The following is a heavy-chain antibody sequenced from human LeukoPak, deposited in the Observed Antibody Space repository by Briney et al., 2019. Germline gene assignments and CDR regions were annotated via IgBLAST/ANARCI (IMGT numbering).Heavy chain of an antibody. CDR3: ARDLAGPPQEAFDI. Sequence: PGGSLRLSCAASGFTFSSYWMNWVRQAPGKGLEWVANIKKDGSERYYVDSVKGRFTISRDNTKKSLYLQMNTLRAEDTAVYYWARDLAGPPQEAFDIWGQGTMVTVSS. CDR1: GFTFSSYW. V-gene: IGHV3-7*01. CDR2: IKKDGSER. J-gene: IGHJ3*02.